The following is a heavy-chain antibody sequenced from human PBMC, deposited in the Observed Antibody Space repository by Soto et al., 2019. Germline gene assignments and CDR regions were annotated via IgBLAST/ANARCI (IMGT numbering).Heavy chain of an antibody. CDR2: ISGSGGST. CDR3: AKDLRMIVVVITLQH. V-gene: IGHV3-23*01. D-gene: IGHD3-22*01. CDR1: GFTFSSYA. J-gene: IGHJ1*01. Sequence: GGSLRLSCAASGFTFSSYAMSWVRQAPGKGLEWVSAISGSGGSTYYADSVKGRFTISRDNSKNTLYLQMNSLRAEDTAVYYCAKDLRMIVVVITLQHWGQGTLVTVSS.